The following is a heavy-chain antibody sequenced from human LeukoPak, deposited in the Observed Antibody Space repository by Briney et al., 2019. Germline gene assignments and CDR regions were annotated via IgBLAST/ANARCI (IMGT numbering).Heavy chain of an antibody. D-gene: IGHD6-13*01. Sequence: PSETLSLTCTVSGGSISGYYWGWIRQPPGKGLEWIGYIFYSGSTNYNPSLKSRVAISLDTSKNQFSLKLSSVTAADTAVYYCVRHGDSTSWVDYWGQGTLVTVSS. CDR2: IFYSGST. CDR1: GGSISGYY. V-gene: IGHV4-59*08. CDR3: VRHGDSTSWVDY. J-gene: IGHJ4*02.